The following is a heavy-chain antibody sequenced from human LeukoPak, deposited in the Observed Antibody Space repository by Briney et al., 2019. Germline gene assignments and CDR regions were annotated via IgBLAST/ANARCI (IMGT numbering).Heavy chain of an antibody. CDR1: GFTFSSYS. J-gene: IGHJ4*02. CDR2: ISSGSSYI. Sequence: PGGSLRLSCAASGFTFSSYSVNWVRQAPGKGLEWVSSISSGSSYIYYADSLKGRFTISRDNAKNSLYLQMNSLRAEDTAVYYCARVTIFPHWGQGTLVTVSS. D-gene: IGHD3-9*01. V-gene: IGHV3-21*01. CDR3: ARVTIFPH.